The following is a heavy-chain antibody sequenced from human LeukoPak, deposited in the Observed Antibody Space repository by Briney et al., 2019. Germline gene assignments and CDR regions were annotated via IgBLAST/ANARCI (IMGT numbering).Heavy chain of an antibody. D-gene: IGHD6-13*01. CDR2: IYYSGST. V-gene: IGHV4-59*01. CDR3: ARANYLAAAALFDY. J-gene: IGHJ4*02. CDR1: GGSISSYY. Sequence: SETLSLTCTVSGGSISSYYWSWIRQPPGKGLEWIGYIYYSGSTNYSPSLKSRVTISVDTSKNQFSLKLSSVTAADTAVYYCARANYLAAAALFDYWGQGTLVTVSS.